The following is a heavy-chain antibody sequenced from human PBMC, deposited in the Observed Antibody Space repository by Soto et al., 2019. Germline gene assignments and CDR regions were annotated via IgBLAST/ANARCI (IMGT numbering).Heavy chain of an antibody. Sequence: GGSLRLSCAASGFTFSSYAMSWVRQAPGKGLEWVSAISGTGGSTYYADSVQGRFTISRDNSKNTLYLQMNSLRAEDTAIYYCAKDVQWLAAEYFQHWGQGTLITVSS. CDR1: GFTFSSYA. CDR3: AKDVQWLAAEYFQH. V-gene: IGHV3-23*01. CDR2: ISGTGGST. J-gene: IGHJ1*01. D-gene: IGHD6-19*01.